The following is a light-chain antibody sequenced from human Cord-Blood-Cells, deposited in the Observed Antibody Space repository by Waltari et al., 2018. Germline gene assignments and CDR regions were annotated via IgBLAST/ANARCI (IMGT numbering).Light chain of an antibody. CDR1: SRDVGGYNY. J-gene: IGLJ1*01. CDR2: DVS. Sequence: QSALLQPRSVSGSPGQSVTLSCPATSRDVGGYNYFPWYKQHPGKAPKLMIYDVSKRPSGVPDRFSGSKSGNTASLTISGLQAEDEADYYCCSYAGIYPYVFGTGTKVTVL. CDR3: CSYAGIYPYV. V-gene: IGLV2-11*01.